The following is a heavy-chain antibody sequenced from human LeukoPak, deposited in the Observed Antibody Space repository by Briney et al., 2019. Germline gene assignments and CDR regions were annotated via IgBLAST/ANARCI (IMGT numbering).Heavy chain of an antibody. CDR2: ISGSGGST. CDR3: ASSGYYQYYFDY. Sequence: GGSLRLSCAASGFTFDDHGMSWVRQAPGKGLEWVSAISGSGGSTYYADSVKGRFTISRDNFKNILYLQMNSLRAEDTAVYYCASSGYYQYYFDYWGQGTLVTVSS. J-gene: IGHJ4*02. D-gene: IGHD3-22*01. V-gene: IGHV3-23*01. CDR1: GFTFDDHG.